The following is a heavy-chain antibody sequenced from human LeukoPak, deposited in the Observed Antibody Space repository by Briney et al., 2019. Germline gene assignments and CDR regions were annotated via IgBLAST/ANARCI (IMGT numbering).Heavy chain of an antibody. CDR3: AKDVYYYDSSGYYNFDY. CDR1: GFTFDDYA. CDR2: ISWNSGSI. J-gene: IGHJ4*02. D-gene: IGHD3-22*01. V-gene: IGHV3-9*01. Sequence: GRSLRLSCAASGFTFDDYAMHWVRHAPGKGLEWVSGISWNSGSIGYADSVKGRFTISRDNAKNSLYLQMNSLRAEDTALYYCAKDVYYYDSSGYYNFDYWGQGTLVTVSS.